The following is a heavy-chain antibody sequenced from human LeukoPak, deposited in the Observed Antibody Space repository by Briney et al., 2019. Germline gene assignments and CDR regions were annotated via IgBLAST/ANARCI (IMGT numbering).Heavy chain of an antibody. CDR3: AKDTRVYDSSGYYSA. Sequence: PGGALRLSCAASGFTFSSYAMGWVRQAPGKGRGWVSAISGSGGSTYYADSVKGRFTISRDNYKNTIYLKMHSLRAEDPAVYYCAKDTRVYDSSGYYSAWGQGTLVTVSS. D-gene: IGHD3-22*01. V-gene: IGHV3-23*01. J-gene: IGHJ5*02. CDR2: ISGSGGST. CDR1: GFTFSSYA.